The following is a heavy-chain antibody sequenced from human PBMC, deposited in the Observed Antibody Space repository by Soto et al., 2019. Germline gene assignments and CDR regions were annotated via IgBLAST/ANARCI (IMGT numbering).Heavy chain of an antibody. CDR3: ARGPTSHRPTSGARGDY. Sequence: SVKVSCKASGGTFSSYAISWVRQAPGQGLEWMGGIIPNFGTANYAQKLQGRVTMTRNTSISTAYMELSSLRSEDTAVYYCARGPTSHRPTSGARGDYWGQGTLVTVSS. CDR2: IIPNFGTA. V-gene: IGHV1-69*05. D-gene: IGHD2-15*01. CDR1: GGTFSSYA. J-gene: IGHJ4*02.